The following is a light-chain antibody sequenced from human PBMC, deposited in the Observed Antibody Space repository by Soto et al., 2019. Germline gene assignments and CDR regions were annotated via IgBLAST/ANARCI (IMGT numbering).Light chain of an antibody. Sequence: QSALTQPASVSGSTGQSITISCTGTSSDVGGYKYVSWYQQHPGKAPKLMIYEVSNRPSGVSNRFSGSKSGNTASLSISGLQAEDEADYYCSSYTSSSTVVFGGGTKVTVL. CDR3: SSYTSSSTVV. CDR1: SSDVGGYKY. CDR2: EVS. J-gene: IGLJ2*01. V-gene: IGLV2-14*01.